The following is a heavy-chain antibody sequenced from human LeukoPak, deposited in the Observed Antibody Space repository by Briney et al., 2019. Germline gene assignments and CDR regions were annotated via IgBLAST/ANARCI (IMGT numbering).Heavy chain of an antibody. CDR3: VRDFRSADY. J-gene: IGHJ4*02. Sequence: GGSLRLSCAASGFTFSTYCMHWVRQAPGKGPMWVSRICPDGTVTNYADSVKARFIISRDNARNTVYLQMNSLRVEDTAVYYCVRDFRSADYWGQGTLVTVSS. CDR1: GFTFSTYC. V-gene: IGHV3-74*01. CDR2: ICPDGTVT.